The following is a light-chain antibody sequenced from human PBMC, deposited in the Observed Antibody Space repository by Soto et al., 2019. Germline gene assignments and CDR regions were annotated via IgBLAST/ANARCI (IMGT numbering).Light chain of an antibody. CDR1: QSCFSDSNNKKY. V-gene: IGKV4-1*01. Sequence: DIVMTQSPHSVSLALSERPTINCRPSQSCFSDSNNKKYLGWYQQKPGQPPKMLIYWASTRESGVPDRFSGSGSGTDFTLTISSLKAEDVGAYYCLQYYSHTFTFGGGTKVDIK. J-gene: IGKJ4*01. CDR2: WAS. CDR3: LQYYSHTFT.